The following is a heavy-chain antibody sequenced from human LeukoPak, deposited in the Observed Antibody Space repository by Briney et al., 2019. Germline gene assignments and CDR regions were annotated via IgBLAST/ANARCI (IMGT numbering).Heavy chain of an antibody. V-gene: IGHV1-18*01. CDR1: GGTFSSYA. Sequence: ASVKVSCNTSGGTFSSYAISWVRQAPGQGLEWMGWISAYNGNTNYAQKLQGRVTMTTDTSTSTAYMELRSLRSDDTAVYYCARGTPSYYYGMDVWGQGTTVTVSS. CDR2: ISAYNGNT. J-gene: IGHJ6*02. CDR3: ARGTPSYYYGMDV.